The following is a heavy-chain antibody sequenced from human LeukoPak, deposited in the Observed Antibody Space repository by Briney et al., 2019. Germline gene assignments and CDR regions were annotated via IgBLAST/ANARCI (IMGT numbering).Heavy chain of an antibody. V-gene: IGHV5-51*01. D-gene: IGHD2-2*02. CDR2: IYPGDSDT. CDR3: ARQGCSRASCYTGHFDY. J-gene: IGHJ4*02. Sequence: GESLKISCKGSGYSFTSYCIGWVRQMPGKGLEWMGIIYPGDSDTRYSPSFQGQVTISADKSISTAYLQWSSLKASDTAMYYCARQGCSRASCYTGHFDYWGQGTLVTVSS. CDR1: GYSFTSYC.